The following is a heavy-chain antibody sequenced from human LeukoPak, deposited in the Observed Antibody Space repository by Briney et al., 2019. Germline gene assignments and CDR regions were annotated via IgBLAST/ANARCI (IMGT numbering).Heavy chain of an antibody. CDR2: IYYSGST. Sequence: SETLSLTCTVSGGSISSSSYYWGWIRQPPGKGLEWIGSIYYSGSTYYNPSLKSRVTISVDTSKNQFSLKLSSVTAADTAVYYCASSRGEFWYYYYMDVRGKGTTVTVSS. D-gene: IGHD3-10*01. CDR3: ASSRGEFWYYYYMDV. V-gene: IGHV4-39*07. J-gene: IGHJ6*03. CDR1: GGSISSSSYY.